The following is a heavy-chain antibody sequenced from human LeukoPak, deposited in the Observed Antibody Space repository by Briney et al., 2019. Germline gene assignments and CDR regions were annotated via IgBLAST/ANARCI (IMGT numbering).Heavy chain of an antibody. J-gene: IGHJ3*02. V-gene: IGHV1-46*01. CDR3: ARDQGFSQGGRI. D-gene: IGHD1-26*01. CDR1: GYTFTSYG. CDR2: INPSGGST. Sequence: GASVKVSCKASGYTFTSYGISWVRQAPGQGLEWMGIINPSGGSTSYAQKFQGRVTMTRDTSTSTVYMELSSLRSEDTAVYYCARDQGFSQGGRIWGQGTMVTVSS.